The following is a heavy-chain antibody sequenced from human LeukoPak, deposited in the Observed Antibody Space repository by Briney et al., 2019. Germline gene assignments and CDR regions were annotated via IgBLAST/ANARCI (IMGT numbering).Heavy chain of an antibody. J-gene: IGHJ5*02. CDR3: AGQSRLGYCSGGSCYSQPFDP. V-gene: IGHV3-48*03. D-gene: IGHD2-15*01. Sequence: IYYADSVKGRFTISRDNAKNSLYLQMNSLRAEDTAVYYCAGQSRLGYCSGGSCYSQPFDPWGQGTLVTVSS. CDR2: I.